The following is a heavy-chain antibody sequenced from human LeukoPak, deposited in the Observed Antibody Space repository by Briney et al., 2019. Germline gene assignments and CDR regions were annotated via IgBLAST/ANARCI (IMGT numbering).Heavy chain of an antibody. J-gene: IGHJ6*02. CDR3: ARSYSNHLFGMDV. CDR2: IYSGGST. V-gene: IGHV3-66*01. Sequence: GGSLRLSCAASGFTFRRFGMHWVRQAPGKGLEWVSVIYSGGSTYYADSVKGRVAISRDNSNNTVFLQMNIVRAEDTAVYYCARSYSNHLFGMDVWGQGTTVTVSS. D-gene: IGHD4-11*01. CDR1: GFTFRRFG.